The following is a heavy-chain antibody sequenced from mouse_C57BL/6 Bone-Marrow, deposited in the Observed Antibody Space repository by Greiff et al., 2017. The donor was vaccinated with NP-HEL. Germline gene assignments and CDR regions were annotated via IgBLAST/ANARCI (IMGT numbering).Heavy chain of an antibody. CDR2: IWRGGST. Sequence: VQLQQSGPGLVQPSQSLSITCTVSGFSLTSYGVHWVRQSPGKGLEWLGVIWRGGSTDYNAAFMSRLSITKDNSKSQVFFKMNSLQADDTAIYYCAKPNYSGSSYGAMDYWGQGTSVTVSS. D-gene: IGHD1-1*01. CDR1: GFSLTSYG. CDR3: AKPNYSGSSYGAMDY. J-gene: IGHJ4*01. V-gene: IGHV2-5*01.